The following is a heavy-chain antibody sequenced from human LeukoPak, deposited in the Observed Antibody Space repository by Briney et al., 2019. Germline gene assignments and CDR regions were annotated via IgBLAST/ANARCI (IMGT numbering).Heavy chain of an antibody. CDR3: ARDITVVRGVSDY. D-gene: IGHD3-10*01. J-gene: IGHJ4*02. CDR2: INSDGSST. V-gene: IGHV3-74*01. CDR1: GFTFSNYA. Sequence: GGSLRLSCAASGFTFSNYAMHWARQAPGKGLVWVSRINSDGSSTSYADSVKGQFTISRDNAKNTLYLQMNSLRAEDTAVYYCARDITVVRGVSDYWGQGTLVTVSS.